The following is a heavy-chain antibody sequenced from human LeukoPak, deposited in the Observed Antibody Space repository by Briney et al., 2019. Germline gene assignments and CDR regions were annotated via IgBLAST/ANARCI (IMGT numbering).Heavy chain of an antibody. V-gene: IGHV3-74*01. CDR2: INSDGSST. D-gene: IGHD3-16*01. CDR3: ARDTSGEVGYFDY. CDR1: GFTFSSYW. Sequence: GGSLRLSCAASGFTFSSYWMHRVRQAPGKGLVWVSRINSDGSSTNYADSVKGRFTISRDNAKNTLYLQMNSLRAEDTAVYYCARDTSGEVGYFDYWGQGTLVTVSS. J-gene: IGHJ4*02.